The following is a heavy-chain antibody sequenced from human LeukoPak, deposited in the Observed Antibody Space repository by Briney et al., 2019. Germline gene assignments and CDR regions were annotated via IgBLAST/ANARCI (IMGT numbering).Heavy chain of an antibody. CDR2: ISHSGGG. J-gene: IGHJ4*02. D-gene: IGHD3-22*01. Sequence: SETLSLTCAVSGYSISSGYFWAWIRQPPGKGLEWIGSISHSGGGYSKPSLKSRVIISVDTSNNQFSLKLTSVTAADTATYYCARDGYYYDGSFEYWGQGIRVAVSS. CDR3: ARDGYYYDGSFEY. CDR1: GYSISSGYF. V-gene: IGHV4-38-2*02.